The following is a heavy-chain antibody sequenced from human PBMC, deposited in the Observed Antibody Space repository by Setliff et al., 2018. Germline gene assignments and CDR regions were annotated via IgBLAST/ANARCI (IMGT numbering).Heavy chain of an antibody. CDR2: IRGKPSSGTT. D-gene: IGHD1-7*01. J-gene: IGHJ4*02. Sequence: PGGSLRLSCTTSGFTFGDYATTWVRQAPGKGLEWVGFIRGKPSSGTTEYAASVKGRFTISRDDSKSIAYLQMSSLKTEDTALYYCTPWTGTSRLHYWGQGTLVTVSS. CDR1: GFTFGDYA. V-gene: IGHV3-49*04. CDR3: TPWTGTSRLHY.